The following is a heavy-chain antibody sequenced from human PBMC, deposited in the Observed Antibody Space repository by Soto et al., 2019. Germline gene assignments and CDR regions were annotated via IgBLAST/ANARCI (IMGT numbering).Heavy chain of an antibody. CDR1: GFTFDDYA. D-gene: IGHD3-22*01. Sequence: ESGGGLVQPGRSLRLSCAASGFTFDDYAMHWVRQAPGKGLEWVSGISWNSGSIGYADSVKGRFTISRDNAKNSLYLQMNSLRAEDTALYYCAKDYRSSGYFIDYWGQGTLVTVSS. V-gene: IGHV3-9*01. CDR2: ISWNSGSI. J-gene: IGHJ4*02. CDR3: AKDYRSSGYFIDY.